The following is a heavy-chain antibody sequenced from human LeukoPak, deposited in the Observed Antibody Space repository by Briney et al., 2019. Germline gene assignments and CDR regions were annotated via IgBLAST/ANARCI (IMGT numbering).Heavy chain of an antibody. V-gene: IGHV3-7*01. CDR2: IKQDGSGK. Sequence: GGSLRLSCAASGFTFSSYWMHWVRQAPGKGLEWVANIKQDGSGKYYVDSVKGRFTISRDNAKNSLYLQMNSLRAEDTAVYYCARVREHYDILTGYHYYYYMDVWGKGTTVTISS. J-gene: IGHJ6*03. CDR1: GFTFSSYW. CDR3: ARVREHYDILTGYHYYYYMDV. D-gene: IGHD3-9*01.